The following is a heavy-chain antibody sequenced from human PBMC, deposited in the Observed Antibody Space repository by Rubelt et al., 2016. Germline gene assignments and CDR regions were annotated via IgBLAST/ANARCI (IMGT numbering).Heavy chain of an antibody. V-gene: IGHV4-34*01. Sequence: SLKSRVTLSVDTSKNQFSLKLSSVTAADTAVYYCARAPQEKWDSGSYYLDYWGQGTLVTVSS. J-gene: IGHJ4*02. D-gene: IGHD1-26*01. CDR3: ARAPQEKWDSGSYYLDY.